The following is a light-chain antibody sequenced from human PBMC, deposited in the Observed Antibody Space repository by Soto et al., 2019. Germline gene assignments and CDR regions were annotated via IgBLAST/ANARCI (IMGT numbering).Light chain of an antibody. CDR3: CSYTSLSTVV. V-gene: IGLV2-14*01. CDR1: SSDVGGYNH. Sequence: QSVLTQPASVSGSPGQSITISCTGTSSDVGGYNHVSWYQHSPGKAPKLILFAVSDRPSGVSRRFSGSKSGNTASLTISGLQADDEADYYCCSYTSLSTVVFGGGTKLTVL. CDR2: AVS. J-gene: IGLJ2*01.